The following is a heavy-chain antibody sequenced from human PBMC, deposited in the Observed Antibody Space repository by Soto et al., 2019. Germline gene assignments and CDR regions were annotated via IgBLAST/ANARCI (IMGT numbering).Heavy chain of an antibody. J-gene: IGHJ4*02. V-gene: IGHV3-23*01. CDR3: ANLVLLDY. CDR1: GFTFSSYG. Sequence: GGSLRLSCAASGFTFSSYGMSWVRQAPGEVLEWVSTISDSDSTYYADSVKGRFTISRDNTKNTLYLQMNSLRAEDTALYYCANLVLLDYWGQGTLVTVSS. CDR2: ISDSDST. D-gene: IGHD6-6*01.